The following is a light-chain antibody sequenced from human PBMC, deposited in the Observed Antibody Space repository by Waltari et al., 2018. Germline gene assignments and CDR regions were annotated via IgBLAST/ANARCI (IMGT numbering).Light chain of an antibody. V-gene: IGKV3-11*01. CDR1: QGISRY. CDR2: DAS. Sequence: IVLTQSPATLSFSPRDSVTPSCRASQGISRYLSWYQQNPGQAPRLLIYDASNRATGIPARFSGSGSGTDFTLSISSLEPEDFAIYYCQQRSTWPPVYTFGQGTKREI. J-gene: IGKJ2*01. CDR3: QQRSTWPPVYT.